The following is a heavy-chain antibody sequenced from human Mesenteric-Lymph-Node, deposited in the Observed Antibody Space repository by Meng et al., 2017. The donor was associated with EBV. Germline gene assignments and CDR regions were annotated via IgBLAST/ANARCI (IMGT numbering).Heavy chain of an antibody. Sequence: QVHLVGSGGGLVKPGGSLRLSCATSGFTFNDYYMSWIRQAPGKGLEWISYISSSGSTTYYADSVKGRFTISRDTAKISLYLQMNSLRDEDTAIYYCARTPPGYFDYWGQGTLVTVSS. CDR1: GFTFNDYY. CDR3: ARTPPGYFDY. CDR2: ISSSGSTT. V-gene: IGHV3-11*01. D-gene: IGHD1-1*01. J-gene: IGHJ4*02.